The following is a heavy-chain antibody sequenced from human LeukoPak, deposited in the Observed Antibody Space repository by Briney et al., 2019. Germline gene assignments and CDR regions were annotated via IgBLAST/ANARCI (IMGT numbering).Heavy chain of an antibody. CDR2: IYYTEGT. D-gene: IGHD5-18*01. J-gene: IGHJ4*02. V-gene: IGHV4-39*07. CDR1: GGSITSNTFY. Sequence: SETLSLTCTVSGGSITSNTFYWAWIRQPPGKPLDWLGTIYYTEGTYSNPSLKSRVTISVDTSKNQFFLTLRSVAAADTAFYYCARIGYSYGPQYYFDYWGQGTLVTVSS. CDR3: ARIGYSYGPQYYFDY.